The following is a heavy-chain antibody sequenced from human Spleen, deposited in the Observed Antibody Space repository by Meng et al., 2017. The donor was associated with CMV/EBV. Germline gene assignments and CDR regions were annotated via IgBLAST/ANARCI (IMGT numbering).Heavy chain of an antibody. Sequence: QVQLVQVGAGVKMPWASVKGSCKASGYTFTSYYMHWVRQAPGQGLEWMGIINPSSGSTSYEQKFQVRVSMTRDTSTSTVYMELSSLRSEDTAVYYCARDGLGNYYYGYWGQGTLVTVSS. V-gene: IGHV1-46*01. J-gene: IGHJ4*02. CDR1: GYTFTSYY. CDR3: ARDGLGNYYYGY. D-gene: IGHD3/OR15-3a*01. CDR2: INPSSGST.